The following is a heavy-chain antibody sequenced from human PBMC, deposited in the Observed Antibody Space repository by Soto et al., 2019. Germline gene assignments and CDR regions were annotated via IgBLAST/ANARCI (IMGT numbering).Heavy chain of an antibody. CDR3: AKDPPVGYCSGGSCGSLSY. V-gene: IGHV3-23*01. CDR2: ISGSGGST. CDR1: GFTFSSYA. D-gene: IGHD2-15*01. Sequence: GGSLRLSCAASGFTFSSYAMSWVRQAPGKGLEWVSAISGSGGSTYYADSVKGRVTISRDNSKNTLYLQMNSLRAEDTAVYYCAKDPPVGYCSGGSCGSLSYWGQGTLVTVSS. J-gene: IGHJ4*02.